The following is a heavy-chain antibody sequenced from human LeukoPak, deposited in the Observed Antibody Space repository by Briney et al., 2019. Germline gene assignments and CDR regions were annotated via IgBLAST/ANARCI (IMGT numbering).Heavy chain of an antibody. D-gene: IGHD6-13*01. CDR3: AKDWAIAAAGGGLDY. CDR1: GFTFSSYA. J-gene: IGHJ4*02. V-gene: IGHV3-23*01. Sequence: GGSLRLSCAASGFTFSSYAMSWVRQAPGKGLEWVSAISGSGGSTYYADSVKGRFTISRDNSKNTQYLQMNSLRAEDTAVYYCAKDWAIAAAGGGLDYWGQGTLVTVSS. CDR2: ISGSGGST.